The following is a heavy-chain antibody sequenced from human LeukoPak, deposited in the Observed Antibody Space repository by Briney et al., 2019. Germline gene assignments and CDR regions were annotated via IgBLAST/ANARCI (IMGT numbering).Heavy chain of an antibody. CDR3: ARGIGLERWYFQFDY. J-gene: IGHJ4*02. Sequence: PGGSLRLSCVASGFTFSSCEMNWVRQVPGKALEWVSYIDFGGRIINYADHVKGRFTISRDNAKNSAYLQMNSLRAEDTAVYYCARGIGLERWYFQFDYWGQGILVTVSS. V-gene: IGHV3-48*03. CDR1: GFTFSSCE. D-gene: IGHD4-23*01. CDR2: IDFGGRII.